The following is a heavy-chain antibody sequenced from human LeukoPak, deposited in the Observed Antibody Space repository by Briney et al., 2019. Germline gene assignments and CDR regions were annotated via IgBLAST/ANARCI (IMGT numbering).Heavy chain of an antibody. D-gene: IGHD6-13*01. CDR3: ARVLAAAVLLNWFDP. V-gene: IGHV3-9*01. CDR1: GFTFDDYA. CDR2: ISWNSGSI. Sequence: GGSLRLSCAASGFTFDDYAMHRVRQAPGKGLEWVSGISWNSGSIGYADSVKGRFTISRDNAKNSLYLQMNSLRAEDTAVYYCARVLAAAVLLNWFDPWGQGTLVTVSS. J-gene: IGHJ5*02.